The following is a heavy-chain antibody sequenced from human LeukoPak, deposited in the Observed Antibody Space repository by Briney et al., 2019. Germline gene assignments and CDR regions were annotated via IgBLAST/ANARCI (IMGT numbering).Heavy chain of an antibody. CDR1: SGSISSGSYY. CDR3: ARRCSSTSCYGFEGY. D-gene: IGHD2-2*01. J-gene: IGHJ4*02. Sequence: PSETLSLTCTVSSGSISSGSYYWSWIRQPAGKGLEWIGRIYTSGSTSYNPSLKSRVTISLDTSKNQFSLNLSSVTAADTAVYYCARRCSSTSCYGFEGYWGQGTLVTVSS. CDR2: IYTSGST. V-gene: IGHV4-61*02.